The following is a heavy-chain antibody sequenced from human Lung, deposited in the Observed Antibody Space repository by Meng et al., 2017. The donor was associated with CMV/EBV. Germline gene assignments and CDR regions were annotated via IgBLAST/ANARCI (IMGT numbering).Heavy chain of an antibody. Sequence: ASVKVSXKASGYTFTGYNIHWVRQAPGQGLEWMGWINPHSGDTKYSEKFEGRVTLTRDTSISTAYMELSRLRSDDTAVFFCARLFHTTLGTNYYYGMDVWGQGTTVXVSS. J-gene: IGHJ6*02. CDR2: INPHSGDT. CDR3: ARLFHTTLGTNYYYGMDV. V-gene: IGHV1-2*02. CDR1: GYTFTGYN. D-gene: IGHD3-10*01.